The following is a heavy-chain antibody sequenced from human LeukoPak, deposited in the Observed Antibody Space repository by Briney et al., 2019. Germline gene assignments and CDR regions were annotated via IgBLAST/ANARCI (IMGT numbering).Heavy chain of an antibody. Sequence: GGSLRLSRAASGFTLSDYYMSWIRQAPRKGLEWVSYISSSGSTIYYAHSVKGRFTNSRNNAKNSLYLQMNSLRAENTAVYYGARDNLDSSGYKDAFDIWGQGTMVTVSS. CDR3: ARDNLDSSGYKDAFDI. J-gene: IGHJ3*02. D-gene: IGHD3-22*01. CDR1: GFTLSDYY. V-gene: IGHV3-11*01. CDR2: ISSSGSTI.